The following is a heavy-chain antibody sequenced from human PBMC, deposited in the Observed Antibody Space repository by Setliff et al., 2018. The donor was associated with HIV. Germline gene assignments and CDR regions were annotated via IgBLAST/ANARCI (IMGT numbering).Heavy chain of an antibody. CDR3: ARSQPDTIFGVVIFDY. D-gene: IGHD3-3*01. CDR2: VYYSGST. J-gene: IGHJ4*02. Sequence: KTSETLSLTCTVSGGPISSSGPGYYWGWVRQAPGGGLEWIGSVYYSGSTYYNPSLKSRVTISLDTSKNQLSLRLTSMTAADTAVYYCARSQPDTIFGVVIFDYWGQGKMVTVSS. V-gene: IGHV4-39*01. CDR1: GGPISSSGPGYY.